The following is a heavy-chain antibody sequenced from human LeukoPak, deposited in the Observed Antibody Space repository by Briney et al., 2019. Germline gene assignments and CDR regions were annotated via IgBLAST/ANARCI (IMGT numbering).Heavy chain of an antibody. V-gene: IGHV4-39*01. J-gene: IGHJ5*02. D-gene: IGHD3-10*01. CDR2: VYNSGTT. CDR1: GGSFSSSNYY. Sequence: SETLSPTCTVSGGSFSSSNYYWAWLRQPPGKELEWLATVYNSGTTYYTPSLKSRATISVDTSKDQFSLKLDSVTAADTALYFCARLWFGNGRTFDPWGQGTLVTVSS. CDR3: ARLWFGNGRTFDP.